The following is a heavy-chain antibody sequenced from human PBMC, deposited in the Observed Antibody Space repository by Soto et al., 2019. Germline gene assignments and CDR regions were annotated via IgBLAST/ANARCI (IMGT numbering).Heavy chain of an antibody. D-gene: IGHD6-13*01. Sequence: QVQLVQSGAEVKNPGASVKVSCKASGYTFTSYGINWVRQAPGQGLEWMGWISAYNGNTNYAQKLQGRVTMTTDTLTLIAYMELRSRRPADTAVHYCAGISAAGMDWFDPWGQGTLVTVSS. CDR3: AGISAAGMDWFDP. CDR2: ISAYNGNT. V-gene: IGHV1-18*01. J-gene: IGHJ5*02. CDR1: GYTFTSYG.